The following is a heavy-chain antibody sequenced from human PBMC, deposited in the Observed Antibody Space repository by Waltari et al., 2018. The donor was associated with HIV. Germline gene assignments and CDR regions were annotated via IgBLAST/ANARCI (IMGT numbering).Heavy chain of an antibody. J-gene: IGHJ4*02. CDR1: AYSITSGYY. D-gene: IGHD3-3*01. V-gene: IGHV4-38-2*02. CDR3: ASTYYDLLEGWYFDF. CDR2: ISHCGTT. Sequence: QVQLQESGPGLVKPSETLSLTCSVSAYSITSGYYWGWIRQSPGRGLEWIGIISHCGTTVYSPSLKSRITLFRNTSKNQFFLKLTTATAADTAVYYCASTYYDLLEGWYFDFWGQGRLVTVSS.